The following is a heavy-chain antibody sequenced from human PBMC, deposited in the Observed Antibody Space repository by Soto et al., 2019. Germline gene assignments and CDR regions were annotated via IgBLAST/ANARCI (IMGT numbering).Heavy chain of an antibody. CDR3: ARGITTVTTWFDP. J-gene: IGHJ5*02. CDR2: IYYSGST. D-gene: IGHD4-17*01. V-gene: IGHV4-59*01. CDR1: GGSISSYY. Sequence: QVQLQESGPGLVKPSETLSLTCTVSGGSISSYYWSWIRQPPGKGLEWIGYIYYSGSTNYNPSLKSRVTISVDTSKNQFSLKLSSVTAADTAVSYCARGITTVTTWFDPWGQGTLVTVSS.